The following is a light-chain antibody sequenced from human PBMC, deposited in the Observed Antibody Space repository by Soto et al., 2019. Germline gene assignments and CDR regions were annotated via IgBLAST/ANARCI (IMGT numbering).Light chain of an antibody. V-gene: IGKV1-6*01. CDR3: LQDYNYPWT. J-gene: IGKJ1*01. CDR2: AAA. Sequence: AIQMTQSPSSLSASVGDRVTITCRASQGIRNDLGWYQQKPWKAPKLLIYAAASLQSGVPSRFSGSGSGTDFTLTISSLLPEDFATYYCLQDYNYPWTFGQGTKVEIK. CDR1: QGIRND.